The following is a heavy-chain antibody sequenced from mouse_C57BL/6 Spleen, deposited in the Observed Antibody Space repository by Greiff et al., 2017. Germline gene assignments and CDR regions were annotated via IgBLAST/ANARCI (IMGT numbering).Heavy chain of an antibody. Sequence: EVKLVESGGDLVKPGGSLKLSCAASGFTFSSYGMSWVRQTPDKRLEWVSTISSGGSYTYYPDSVKGRFTISRDNAKNTLYLQMSSLKSEYTAMYSCARHDYGNPPWYFDVWGTGTTVTVSS. CDR2: ISSGGSYT. CDR1: GFTFSSYG. J-gene: IGHJ1*03. D-gene: IGHD2-1*01. V-gene: IGHV5-6*01. CDR3: ARHDYGNPPWYFDV.